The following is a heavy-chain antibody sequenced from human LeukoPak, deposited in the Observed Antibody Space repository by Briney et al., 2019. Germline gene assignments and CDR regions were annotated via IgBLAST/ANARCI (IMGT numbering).Heavy chain of an antibody. Sequence: SETLSLTCTVYGGSFSNYCWTWIRQPPGKVLEWIGEINHRGSTNYNPSLKSRVTMSVDTSKDQFSLKLTSVTAADTAVYYCTRGKPETVFDSWGQGTLVTVSS. D-gene: IGHD2-21*02. CDR3: TRGKPETVFDS. V-gene: IGHV4-34*01. CDR2: INHRGST. CDR1: GGSFSNYC. J-gene: IGHJ4*02.